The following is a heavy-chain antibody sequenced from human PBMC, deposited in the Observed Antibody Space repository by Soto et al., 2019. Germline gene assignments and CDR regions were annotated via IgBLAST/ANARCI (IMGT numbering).Heavy chain of an antibody. V-gene: IGHV3-23*01. Sequence: GGSLRLSCAASGFTFSSYAMSWVRQAPGKGLEWVSAIIGSGGSTYYADSVKGRFTISRDNSKNTLYLQMNSLRAEDTAVYYCAKAPLVATSEIYHWGQGTLVTVSS. CDR3: AKAPLVATSEIYH. CDR1: GFTFSSYA. J-gene: IGHJ5*02. D-gene: IGHD5-12*01. CDR2: IIGSGGST.